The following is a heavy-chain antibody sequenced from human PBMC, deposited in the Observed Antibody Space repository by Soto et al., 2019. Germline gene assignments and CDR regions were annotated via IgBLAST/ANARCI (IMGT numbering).Heavy chain of an antibody. CDR3: ARDGVRSAGYCSGGSCPVFDY. J-gene: IGHJ4*02. V-gene: IGHV1-18*01. CDR2: ISAYNGNT. Sequence: GASVKVSCKASGYTFTSYGISWVRQAPGQGLEWMRWISAYNGNTNYAQKLQGRVTMTTDTSTSTAYMELRSLRSDDTAVYYCARDGVRSAGYCSGGSCPVFDYWGQGTLVTVSS. CDR1: GYTFTSYG. D-gene: IGHD2-15*01.